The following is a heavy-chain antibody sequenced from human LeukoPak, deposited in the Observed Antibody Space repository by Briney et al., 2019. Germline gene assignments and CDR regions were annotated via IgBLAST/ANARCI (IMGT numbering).Heavy chain of an antibody. CDR3: ARDGSSSSSGYYYYYMDV. D-gene: IGHD6-6*01. Sequence: ASVKVSCKASGYTFTGYYMHWVRQAPGQGLEWMGRINPNSGGTSYAQKFQGRVTMTRDTSISTAYMELSRLRSDDTAVYYCARDGSSSSSGYYYYYMDVWGKGTTVTVSS. CDR2: INPNSGGT. J-gene: IGHJ6*03. CDR1: GYTFTGYY. V-gene: IGHV1-2*06.